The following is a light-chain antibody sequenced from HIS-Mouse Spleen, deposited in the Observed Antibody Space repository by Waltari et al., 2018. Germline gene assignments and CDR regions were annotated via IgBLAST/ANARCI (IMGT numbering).Light chain of an antibody. Sequence: SYELTQPPSVSVSPGQTARITCSGDALPKKYAYWYQQTSGQAPVLVIYEDSKRPSGNPERFSGSSSGTMATLTISGAQVEDEADYYCYSTDSSGNHRVFGGGTKLTVL. CDR3: YSTDSSGNHRV. CDR2: EDS. CDR1: ALPKKY. V-gene: IGLV3-10*01. J-gene: IGLJ2*01.